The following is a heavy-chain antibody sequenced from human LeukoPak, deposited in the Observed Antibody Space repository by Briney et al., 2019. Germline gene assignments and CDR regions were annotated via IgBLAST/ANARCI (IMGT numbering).Heavy chain of an antibody. J-gene: IGHJ3*02. V-gene: IGHV4-59*08. D-gene: IGHD4-23*01. Sequence: PSETLSLTCTVSGGSINYYYWSWIRQPPGKGLEWIGYIYYSGNTNYNPSLKSRVTISVDTSKNQFSLKLSPVTAADTAVYYCARGNYGGVGGDAFDIWGQGTMVTVSS. CDR2: IYYSGNT. CDR3: ARGNYGGVGGDAFDI. CDR1: GGSINYYY.